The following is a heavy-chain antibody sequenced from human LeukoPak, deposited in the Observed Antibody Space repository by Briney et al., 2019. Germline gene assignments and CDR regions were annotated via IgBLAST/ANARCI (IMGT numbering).Heavy chain of an antibody. Sequence: GGSLRLSCAASGFTFSDYYMSWIRQAPGKGLEWVSYISSSGSTIYYADSVKGRFTISRDNAKNSLYLQMNSLRAEDTAVYYCARDHSYDSSGYSDAFDIWGQGTMVTVSS. V-gene: IGHV3-11*04. CDR2: ISSSGSTI. CDR1: GFTFSDYY. J-gene: IGHJ3*02. CDR3: ARDHSYDSSGYSDAFDI. D-gene: IGHD3-22*01.